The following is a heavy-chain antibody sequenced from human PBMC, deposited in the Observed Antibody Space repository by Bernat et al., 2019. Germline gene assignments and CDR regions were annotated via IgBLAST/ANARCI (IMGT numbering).Heavy chain of an antibody. Sequence: QVQLVESGGGVVQSGRSLRLSCAASGFTFSTYGMHWVRQAPGKGLEWVAVISYDGSNKYYADSVKGRFTISRDISKNTLYLQMNSLRAEDTAVYHCAKDMSAYCTGVSCYLVDVWGQGTTVTVSS. CDR3: AKDMSAYCTGVSCYLVDV. J-gene: IGHJ6*02. CDR2: ISYDGSNK. V-gene: IGHV3-30*18. CDR1: GFTFSTYG. D-gene: IGHD2-15*01.